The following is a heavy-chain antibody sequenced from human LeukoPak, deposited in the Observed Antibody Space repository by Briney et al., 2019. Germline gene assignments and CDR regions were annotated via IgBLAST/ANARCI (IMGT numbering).Heavy chain of an antibody. CDR1: GFTFSSYG. D-gene: IGHD3-22*01. J-gene: IGHJ3*02. Sequence: GGSLRLSCAASGFTFSSYGMHWVRQAPGKGLEWVAVISYDGSNKYYADSVKGRFTISGDNSKNTLYLQMNSLRAEDTAVYYCAKDRMIVVVDAFDIWGQGTMVTVSS. V-gene: IGHV3-30*18. CDR3: AKDRMIVVVDAFDI. CDR2: ISYDGSNK.